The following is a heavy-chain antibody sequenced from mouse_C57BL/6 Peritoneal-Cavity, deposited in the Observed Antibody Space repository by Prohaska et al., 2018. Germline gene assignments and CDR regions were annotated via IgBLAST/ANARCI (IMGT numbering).Heavy chain of an antibody. J-gene: IGHJ4*01. Sequence: QVTLKESGPGILQSSQTLSLTCSFSGFSLSTSGMGVSWIRQPSGKGLEWLAHIYWDDDKSYNPSLKSRLTSSKDTSRNQVFLKSTSVDTADTATYYCARRDYDYDYAMDYWSQGTSVTVSS. CDR1: GFSLSTSGMG. CDR3: ARRDYDYDYAMDY. D-gene: IGHD2-4*01. CDR2: IYWDDDK. V-gene: IGHV8-12*01.